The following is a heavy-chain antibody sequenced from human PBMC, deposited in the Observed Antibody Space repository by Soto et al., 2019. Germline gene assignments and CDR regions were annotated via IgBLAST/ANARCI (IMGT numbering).Heavy chain of an antibody. CDR3: TTDSRVLRFLEWAFDP. Sequence: EVQLVESGGGLVKPGGSLRLSCAASGFTFSNAWMSWVRQAPGKGLEWVGRIKSKTDGGTTDYAAPVKGRFTISRVDSINTLHLQMNSLKSEDTAVYYCTTDSRVLRFLEWAFDPWCQGTLVTVSS. V-gene: IGHV3-15*01. D-gene: IGHD3-3*01. J-gene: IGHJ5*02. CDR1: GFTFSNAW. CDR2: IKSKTDGGTT.